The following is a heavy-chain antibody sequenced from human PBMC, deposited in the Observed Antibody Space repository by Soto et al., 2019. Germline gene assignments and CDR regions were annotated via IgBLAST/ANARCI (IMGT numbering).Heavy chain of an antibody. J-gene: IGHJ4*02. CDR1: GDSISSGGYY. V-gene: IGHV4-30-2*01. CDR3: ARLDAYNSFDS. Sequence: SETLSLTCAVSGDSISSGGYYWSWVRQPPGKGLEWMGYIFDNGTTFYNPSLESRVTISVDRSKNHFSLRLTSLTAADTAMYYCARLDAYNSFDSWGQGTLVTVSS. D-gene: IGHD2-2*01. CDR2: IFDNGTT.